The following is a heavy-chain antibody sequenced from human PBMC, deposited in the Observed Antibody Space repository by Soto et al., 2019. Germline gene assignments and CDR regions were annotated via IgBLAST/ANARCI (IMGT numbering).Heavy chain of an antibody. J-gene: IGHJ4*02. CDR1: GFTFSSYE. D-gene: IGHD2-21*02. V-gene: IGHV3-48*03. CDR3: ARFRYCGGDCSDPTFDY. Sequence: EVQLVESGGGLVQPGGSLRLSCAASGFTFSSYEMNWVRQAPGKGLEWVSYISSSGSTIYYADSVKGRFTISRDNAKNSLYLQMNSLRAEDTAVYYCARFRYCGGDCSDPTFDYWGQGTLVTVSS. CDR2: ISSSGSTI.